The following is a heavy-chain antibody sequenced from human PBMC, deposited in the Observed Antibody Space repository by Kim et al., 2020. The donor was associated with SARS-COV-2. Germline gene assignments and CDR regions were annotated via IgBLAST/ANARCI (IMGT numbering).Heavy chain of an antibody. CDR3: ARGGYGPLRAYWFDP. J-gene: IGHJ5*02. CDR2: IYYSGST. D-gene: IGHD3-16*01. Sequence: SETLSLTCTVSGGSISSYYWSWIRQPPGKGLEWIGYIYYSGSTNYNPSLKSRVTISVDTSKNQFSLKLSSVTAADTAVYYCARGGYGPLRAYWFDPWGQGTLVTVSS. CDR1: GGSISSYY. V-gene: IGHV4-59*13.